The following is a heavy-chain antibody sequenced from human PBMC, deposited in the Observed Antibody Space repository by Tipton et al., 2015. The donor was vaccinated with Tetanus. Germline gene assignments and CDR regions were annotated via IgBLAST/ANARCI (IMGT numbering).Heavy chain of an antibody. CDR2: IYHRGNT. D-gene: IGHD3-9*01. CDR3: VGGDGSGYRFDY. V-gene: IGHV4-39*01. Sequence: TLSLTCSGSGGSLPITRHYWGWIRQPPGKGLEWIGNIYHRGNTYYNPSLKSRVAISVDTSKNQLSLNLRSVTAGDTATYYCVGGDGSGYRFDYWGQGALVTVSS. CDR1: GGSLPITRHY. J-gene: IGHJ4*02.